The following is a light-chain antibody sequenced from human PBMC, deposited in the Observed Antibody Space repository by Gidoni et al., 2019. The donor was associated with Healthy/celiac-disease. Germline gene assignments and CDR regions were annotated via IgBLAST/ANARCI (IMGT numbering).Light chain of an antibody. J-gene: IGKJ1*01. CDR1: QSVSRSD. Sequence: EIVLTQSPGTLSLSPGERAPLSCRASQSVSRSDLAWYQQKPGQAPRLLIYGASIRATGIPDRFSGSGSGTDFTLTISRLEPEDFAVYYCQQYGSSGTFGQGTKVEIK. CDR3: QQYGSSGT. V-gene: IGKV3-20*01. CDR2: GAS.